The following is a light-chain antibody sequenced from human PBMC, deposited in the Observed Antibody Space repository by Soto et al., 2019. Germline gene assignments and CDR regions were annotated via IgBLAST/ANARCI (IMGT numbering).Light chain of an antibody. Sequence: EIVLTQSPGTLSLSPGERATLSCRASQSVASSFLGWYQQKIGQAPRLLIYGASTRAAGIPDRFSGSGSGTDFTLTISRLEPEDFAVYYCQQYGSSPITFGQGTRLEIK. CDR1: QSVASSF. J-gene: IGKJ5*01. CDR3: QQYGSSPIT. V-gene: IGKV3-20*01. CDR2: GAS.